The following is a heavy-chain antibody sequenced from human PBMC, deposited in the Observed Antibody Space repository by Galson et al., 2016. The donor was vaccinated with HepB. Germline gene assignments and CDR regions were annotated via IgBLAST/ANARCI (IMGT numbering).Heavy chain of an antibody. V-gene: IGHV3-11*04. D-gene: IGHD1-1*01. CDR1: GFTFSDYY. CDR2: IDSRRTIT. CDR3: ARGLETTVLSAVLEY. Sequence: SLRLSCAASGFTFSDYYMSWVRQPPGKGLEYIAYIDSRRTITYYADSMKGRFTISRDNSKNLVFLVMNSLGVGDTAVYYCARGLETTVLSAVLEYWGLGTPVTVST. J-gene: IGHJ4*02.